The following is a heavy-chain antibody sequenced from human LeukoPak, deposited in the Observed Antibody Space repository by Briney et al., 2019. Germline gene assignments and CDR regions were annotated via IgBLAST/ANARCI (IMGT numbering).Heavy chain of an antibody. Sequence: SETLSLTCTVSGGSIISDSWTWIRQPPGKELEWIGYLYDSGSTKYNPSLKSRVTISVDTSKSQFSLKVTSVTAADTAVYFCARRGRSPGFAGKFTHYYHMDVWGEGTAVTVSS. V-gene: IGHV4-59*08. CDR1: GGSIISDS. D-gene: IGHD3-10*01. CDR2: LYDSGST. CDR3: ARRGRSPGFAGKFTHYYHMDV. J-gene: IGHJ6*03.